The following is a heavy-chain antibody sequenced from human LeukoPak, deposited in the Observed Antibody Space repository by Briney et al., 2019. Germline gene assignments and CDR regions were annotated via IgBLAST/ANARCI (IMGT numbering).Heavy chain of an antibody. Sequence: PGGPLRLSCAASGFTFSSYEMNWVRQAPGKGLEWVSYISSSGSTIYYADSVKGRFTISRDNAKNSLYLQMNSLRAEDTAVYYCAKDYSSSWYGGFDYWGQGTLVTVSS. V-gene: IGHV3-48*03. J-gene: IGHJ4*02. D-gene: IGHD6-13*01. CDR1: GFTFSSYE. CDR3: AKDYSSSWYGGFDY. CDR2: ISSSGSTI.